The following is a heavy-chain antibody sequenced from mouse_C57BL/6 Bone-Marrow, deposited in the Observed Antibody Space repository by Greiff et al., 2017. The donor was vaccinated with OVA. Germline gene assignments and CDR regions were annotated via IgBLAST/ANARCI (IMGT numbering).Heavy chain of an antibody. CDR1: GFTFSDYY. D-gene: IGHD1-1*01. J-gene: IGHJ4*01. V-gene: IGHV5-12*01. CDR3: ARHYYGSSPYAMDY. Sequence: EVQGVESGGGLVQPGGSLKLSCAASGFTFSDYYMYWVRQTPEKRLEWVAYISNGGGSTYYPDTVKGRFTISRDNAKNTLYLQMSRLKSEDTAMYYCARHYYGSSPYAMDYWGQGTSVTVSS. CDR2: ISNGGGST.